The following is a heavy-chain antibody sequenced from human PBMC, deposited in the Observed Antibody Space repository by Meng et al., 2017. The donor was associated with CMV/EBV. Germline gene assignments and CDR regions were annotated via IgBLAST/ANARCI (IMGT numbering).Heavy chain of an antibody. V-gene: IGHV4-39*07. CDR3: ASIVGAQDY. D-gene: IGHD1-26*01. CDR2: IYYSGST. CDR1: GGSISSSSYY. Sequence: QVCLQESGPGLVKPSETLSLTCTVSGGSISSSSYYWGWIRQPPGKGLEWIGSIYYSGSTYYNPSLKSRVTISVDTSKNQFSLKLSSVTAADTAVYYCASIVGAQDYWGQGTLVTVSS. J-gene: IGHJ4*02.